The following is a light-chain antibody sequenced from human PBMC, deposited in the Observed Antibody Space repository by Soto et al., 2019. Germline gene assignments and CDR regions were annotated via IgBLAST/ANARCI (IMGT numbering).Light chain of an antibody. CDR3: HQYGSSPLT. Sequence: EIVLTQSPGTLSLSPGERATLSCRPSQSVTSSYLAWYQQKPGQAPRLLIYGASSRATGIPDRFSGSGSGTDFTLTISRLEPQDFAMYYCHQYGSSPLTFGGGTKVEIK. J-gene: IGKJ4*01. CDR2: GAS. CDR1: QSVTSSY. V-gene: IGKV3-20*01.